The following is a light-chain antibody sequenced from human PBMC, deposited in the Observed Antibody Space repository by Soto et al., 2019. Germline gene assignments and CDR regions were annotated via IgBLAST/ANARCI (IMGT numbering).Light chain of an antibody. CDR1: SSDVGAYIF. Sequence: QSALTQPPSASGSPGQSVTISCTGTSSDVGAYIFVSWYQQHPGKAPKLMIYDVNRRPSGVPDRFSGSKSGDTASLIISGLQAEDEADYYCSSYRRENTQLFGTGTKVTVL. CDR3: SSYRRENTQL. CDR2: DVN. J-gene: IGLJ1*01. V-gene: IGLV2-8*01.